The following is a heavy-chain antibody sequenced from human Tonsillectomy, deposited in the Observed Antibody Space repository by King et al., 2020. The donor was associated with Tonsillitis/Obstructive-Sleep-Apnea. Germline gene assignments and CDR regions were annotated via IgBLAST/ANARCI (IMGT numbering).Heavy chain of an antibody. V-gene: IGHV4-39*01. CDR1: GGSISSSSYY. CDR2: IYYSGST. J-gene: IGHJ4*02. CDR3: ARQRRDGDSVSDYFDY. D-gene: IGHD4-17*01. Sequence: QLQESGPGLVKPSETLSLTCTVSGGSISSSSYYWGWIRQPPGKGLEWIGSIYYSGSTYYNPSLKSRVTISVDTSKNQFSLKLSSVTAADTAVYYCARQRRDGDSVSDYFDYWGQGTLVTVSS.